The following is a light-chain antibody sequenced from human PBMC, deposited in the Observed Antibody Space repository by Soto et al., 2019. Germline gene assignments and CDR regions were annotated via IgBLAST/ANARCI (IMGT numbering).Light chain of an antibody. V-gene: IGKV2-30*01. CDR1: QSLVYSDGNTF. Sequence: VALTHSPLSLPVTLGRPASFSCRSSQSLVYSDGNTFLTWFQQKPGQSSRRLLFEGSKPHSGVPDRFSGSGSGTDFTLKISRVEAEDVGVHYCMQGSRWPLNFAGGTNVAIK. CDR2: EGS. J-gene: IGKJ4*01. CDR3: MQGSRWPLN.